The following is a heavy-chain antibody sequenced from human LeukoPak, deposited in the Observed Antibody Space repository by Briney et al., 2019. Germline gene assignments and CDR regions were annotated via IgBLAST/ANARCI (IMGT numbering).Heavy chain of an antibody. CDR1: GDSVSSYSAG. CDR2: TYYRSKRYI. V-gene: IGHV6-1*01. D-gene: IGHD3-10*01. Sequence: SQTLSLTCAISGDSVSSYSAGWHWIWQSPSRGLGWLGRTYYRSKRYIDYAVSVKSRMRNNPDTSNNLFTLPLDPVTPEDTAVYYCTGGGLVRGVTHWFAPWSQGTLVTVSS. CDR3: TGGGLVRGVTHWFAP. J-gene: IGHJ5*02.